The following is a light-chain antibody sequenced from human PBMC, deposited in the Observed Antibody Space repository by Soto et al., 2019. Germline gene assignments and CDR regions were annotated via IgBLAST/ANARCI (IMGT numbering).Light chain of an antibody. CDR3: QQRSNWPPT. CDR1: QSVSST. V-gene: IGKV3-15*01. Sequence: EIVMTQSPATLSVSPGERATLSCRASQSVSSTLAWYQQKPGQAPRLLIYAASTRATGIPARFSGSGSGTEFTLTISSLQSEDFAVYYCQQRSNWPPTFGGGTKVEIK. CDR2: AAS. J-gene: IGKJ4*01.